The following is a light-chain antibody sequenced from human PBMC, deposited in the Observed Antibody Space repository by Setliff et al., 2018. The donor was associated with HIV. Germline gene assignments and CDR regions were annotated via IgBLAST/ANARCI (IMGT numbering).Light chain of an antibody. V-gene: IGLV1-47*01. CDR2: STN. Sequence: QSALTQHPSASGTPGQRISISCSGGGSNIGSNYVYWYQQLPGTAPKLLIFSTNERPSGVPDRFSGTKSGASASLAISGLRSEDEADYYCAAWDDSLSVVAFGGGTKVTVL. J-gene: IGLJ2*01. CDR1: GSNIGSNY. CDR3: AAWDDSLSVVA.